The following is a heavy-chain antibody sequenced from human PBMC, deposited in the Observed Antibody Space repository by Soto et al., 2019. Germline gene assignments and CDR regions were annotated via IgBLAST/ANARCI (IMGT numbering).Heavy chain of an antibody. D-gene: IGHD1-26*01. Sequence: QVQLVQSGAEVKKPGASVKVSCKASGYTFTSYDVNWVRLAPGQGLEWMGWMNPNSGSTDYAQKFQGRVTMTRNIAISTAYMELSSLRSEDTAVYYCASRVGATSFDFDYWGQGTLGTVSS. V-gene: IGHV1-8*01. J-gene: IGHJ4*02. CDR1: GYTFTSYD. CDR3: ASRVGATSFDFDY. CDR2: MNPNSGST.